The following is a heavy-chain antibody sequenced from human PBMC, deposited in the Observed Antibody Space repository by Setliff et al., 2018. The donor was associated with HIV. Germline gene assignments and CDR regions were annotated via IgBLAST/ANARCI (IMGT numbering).Heavy chain of an antibody. CDR1: GYNFTNYG. J-gene: IGHJ6*03. CDR2: IGTYSGNT. D-gene: IGHD3-3*01. CDR3: ARDGHYNFWSGYGYYYYHMDV. V-gene: IGHV1-18*01. Sequence: GASVKVSCKASGYNFTNYGIGWVRQAPGQGLEYLGWIGTYSGNTDYAQSVQGRVTMTRDTSTGTVYMDLRSLRSDDTAMYYCARDGHYNFWSGYGYYYYHMDVWGKGTTVTVSS.